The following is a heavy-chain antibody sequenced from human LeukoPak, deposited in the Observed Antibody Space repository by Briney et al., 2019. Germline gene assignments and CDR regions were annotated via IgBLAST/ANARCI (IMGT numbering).Heavy chain of an antibody. V-gene: IGHV3-30*04. CDR1: GFTFSTYA. CDR2: ISYDGSSK. J-gene: IGHJ3*02. Sequence: GGSLRLSCAASGFTFSTYAMHWVRQAPGKGLEWVAVISYDGSSKYYADSVKGRFTISRDNSKNTLYLQMNSLRAEDTAVYYCARARSSYGYGDAFDIWGQGTMVTVSS. CDR3: ARARSSYGYGDAFDI. D-gene: IGHD5-18*01.